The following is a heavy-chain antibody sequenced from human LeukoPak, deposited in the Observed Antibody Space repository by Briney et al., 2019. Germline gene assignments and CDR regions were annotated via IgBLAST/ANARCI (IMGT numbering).Heavy chain of an antibody. J-gene: IGHJ4*02. V-gene: IGHV4-59*01. Sequence: KPSETLSLTCTVSGGSISSYYWSWIRQPPGKGLEWIGYIYYSGSTNYNPSLKSRVTISVDTSKNQFSLKLSSVTAADTAVYYCARFDYDSSGIDYWGQGTLVTVSS. D-gene: IGHD3-22*01. CDR3: ARFDYDSSGIDY. CDR1: GGSISSYY. CDR2: IYYSGST.